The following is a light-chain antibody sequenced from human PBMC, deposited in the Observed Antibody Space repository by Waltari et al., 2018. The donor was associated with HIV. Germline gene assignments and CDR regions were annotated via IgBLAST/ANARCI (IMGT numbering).Light chain of an antibody. Sequence: QSALTQPASVSGSPGQSITISCTGTSSHVCGSNYVSWYQQHPGKAPKVMISDVSNGPSGVSVRFSGSKSGNTASLTISGLQAEDEADYYCRSYTSSRTVIFGGGTKLTVL. CDR3: RSYTSSRTVI. CDR1: SSHVCGSNY. V-gene: IGLV2-14*03. CDR2: DVS. J-gene: IGLJ2*01.